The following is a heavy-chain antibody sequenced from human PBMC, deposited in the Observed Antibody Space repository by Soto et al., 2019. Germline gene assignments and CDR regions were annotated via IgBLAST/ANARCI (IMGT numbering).Heavy chain of an antibody. V-gene: IGHV3-23*01. J-gene: IGHJ4*02. CDR2: ISGGGSNT. Sequence: GSLTLSCAASGFRFSSYVMSWVRQAPGKGLEWVSGISGGGSNTFYADYVKGRFTISRDNSKNTLLLQMNSLGAEDTAVYYCAKDSNKYSSSLRGRYFDYWSQGIGVTGSS. CDR1: GFRFSSYV. D-gene: IGHD4-4*01. CDR3: AKDSNKYSSSLRGRYFDY.